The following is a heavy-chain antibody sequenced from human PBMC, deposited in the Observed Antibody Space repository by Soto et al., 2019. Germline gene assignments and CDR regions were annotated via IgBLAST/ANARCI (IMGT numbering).Heavy chain of an antibody. CDR1: GYTFTSYG. J-gene: IGHJ4*02. D-gene: IGHD2-21*02. V-gene: IGHV1-18*01. Sequence: ASVKVSCKASGYTFTSYGISWVRQAPGQGLEWMGWISAYNGNTNYAQKLQGRVTTTTDTSTSTAYMELRSLRSDDTAVYYCARDAAYCGGDCHIAWYWGQGTLVTVSS. CDR2: ISAYNGNT. CDR3: ARDAAYCGGDCHIAWY.